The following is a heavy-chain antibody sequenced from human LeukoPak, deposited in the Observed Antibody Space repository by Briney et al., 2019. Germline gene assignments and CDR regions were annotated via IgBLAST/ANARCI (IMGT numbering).Heavy chain of an antibody. CDR3: AKSWRSYDSSTSYYAFDL. Sequence: GGSLRLSCAASGFTFRNYAMTWVRQAPGKGLEWVSSIRDRTYYADSAKGRFTISRDDSRNTLYLQMNSLGAEDTAVYYCAKSWRSYDSSTSYYAFDLWGQGTTVTVSS. V-gene: IGHV3-23*01. J-gene: IGHJ3*01. D-gene: IGHD3-22*01. CDR2: IRDRT. CDR1: GFTFRNYA.